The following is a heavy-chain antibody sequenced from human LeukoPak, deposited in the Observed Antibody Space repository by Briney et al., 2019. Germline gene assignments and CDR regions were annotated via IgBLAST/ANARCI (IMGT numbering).Heavy chain of an antibody. CDR1: GGTFSSYA. J-gene: IGHJ3*02. CDR3: ARERIEWKGAFDI. CDR2: IIPIFGTA. D-gene: IGHD3-3*01. V-gene: IGHV1-69*13. Sequence: ASVKVSCKASGGTFSSYAISWVRQAPGQGLEWMGGIIPIFGTANYAQKFQGRVTITADESTSTAYMDLRSLRSDDTAVYYCARERIEWKGAFDIWGQGTMVTVSS.